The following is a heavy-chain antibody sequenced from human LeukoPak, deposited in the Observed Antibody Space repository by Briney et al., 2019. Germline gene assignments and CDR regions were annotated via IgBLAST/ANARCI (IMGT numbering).Heavy chain of an antibody. Sequence: GGSLRLSCAASGFTFSSYWMHWVRQAPGKGLEWVAFIRYDGSNKYYADSVKGRFTISRDNSKNTLYLQMNSLRAEDTAVYYCAKDPTPSLYNWFDPWGQGTLVTVSS. V-gene: IGHV3-30*02. CDR3: AKDPTPSLYNWFDP. CDR2: IRYDGSNK. J-gene: IGHJ5*02. D-gene: IGHD3-16*01. CDR1: GFTFSSYW.